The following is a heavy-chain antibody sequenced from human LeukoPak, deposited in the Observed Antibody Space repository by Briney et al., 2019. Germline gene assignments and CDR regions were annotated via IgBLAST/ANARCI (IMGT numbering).Heavy chain of an antibody. CDR3: ARNSRYSFDI. D-gene: IGHD4-11*01. J-gene: IGHJ3*02. V-gene: IGHV3-7*04. Sequence: GGSLRLSCAASGFTFSNYWMSWVRQAPGKGLEWVAHIKSDASETYYVDSVNGRFTISRDDAKNSLYLPMDSLRAEDTAVYYCARNSRYSFDIWGQGTMVTVSS. CDR2: IKSDASET. CDR1: GFTFSNYW.